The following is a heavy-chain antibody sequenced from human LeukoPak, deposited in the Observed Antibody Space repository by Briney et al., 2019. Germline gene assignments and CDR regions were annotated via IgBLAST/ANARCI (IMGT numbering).Heavy chain of an antibody. CDR2: IKKDGSEK. J-gene: IGHJ5*02. Sequence: GGSLRLSCAASGFTFSTFWMTWVRQAPGKGLEGVANIKKDGSEKHYVDSVKGRFTISRDNAKNSLYPQMNSLRAEDTAVYCCARRGVRWNDVSWFDPGGQGTLVTVSS. CDR1: GFTFSTFW. D-gene: IGHD1-1*01. CDR3: ARRGVRWNDVSWFDP. V-gene: IGHV3-7*01.